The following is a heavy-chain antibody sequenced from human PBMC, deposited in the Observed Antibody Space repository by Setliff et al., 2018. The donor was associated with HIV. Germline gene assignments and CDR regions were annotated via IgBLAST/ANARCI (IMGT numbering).Heavy chain of an antibody. D-gene: IGHD2-21*02. J-gene: IGHJ4*02. CDR3: ARIALPHCGGDCYDPFDL. V-gene: IGHV1-2*02. CDR2: INPKTGDT. Sequence: GASVKVSCKASGYTFTYLFIHWVRLAPGRGLEWVGLINPKTGDTSYAQKFQGRVTISRDNAKNSLYLQMNSLRAEDTAVYYCARIALPHCGGDCYDPFDLWGPGTLVTVSS. CDR1: GYTFTYLF.